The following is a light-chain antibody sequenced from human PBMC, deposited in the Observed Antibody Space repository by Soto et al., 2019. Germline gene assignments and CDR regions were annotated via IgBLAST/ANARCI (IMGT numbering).Light chain of an antibody. CDR2: EVN. J-gene: IGLJ1*01. V-gene: IGLV2-23*02. Sequence: QSVLTQPASVSGPPGQSITISCTGTSSNVGSYKLVSWYQQHPGKAPKLMILEVNKRPSGVSNRFSGSKSGNTASLTISGLKVEDEADYYCCSSGGSPTYVFGTGTKVTVL. CDR1: SSNVGSYKL. CDR3: CSSGGSPTYV.